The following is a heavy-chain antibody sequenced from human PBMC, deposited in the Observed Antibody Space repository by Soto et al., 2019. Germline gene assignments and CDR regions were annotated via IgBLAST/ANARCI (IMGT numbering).Heavy chain of an antibody. J-gene: IGHJ4*02. Sequence: GGSLRLSCAASGFTVSTKYMSWVRQAPGKGLEWVSVIYSGGSTFYADSVRGRFTISRDNSKNTVNFQMNILIAEDTAVYYCARDPWAADYWGQGTLVTVSS. CDR1: GFTVSTKY. V-gene: IGHV3-66*01. CDR3: ARDPWAADY. CDR2: IYSGGST. D-gene: IGHD3-16*01.